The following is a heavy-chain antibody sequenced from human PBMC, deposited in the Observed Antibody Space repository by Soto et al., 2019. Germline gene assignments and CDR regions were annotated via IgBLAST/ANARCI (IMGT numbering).Heavy chain of an antibody. CDR3: AKRRGAGGHFDY. D-gene: IGHD2-15*01. J-gene: IGHJ4*02. Sequence: GGSLRLSCAASGFTFSSYAMGWVRQGPGKGLEWVAVVSIGGSTHYADSVRGRFTISRDNSKNTLSLQMNSLTAEGTAVYFCAKRRGAGGHFDYWGQGALVTVSS. CDR1: GFTFSSYA. CDR2: VSIGGST. V-gene: IGHV3-23*01.